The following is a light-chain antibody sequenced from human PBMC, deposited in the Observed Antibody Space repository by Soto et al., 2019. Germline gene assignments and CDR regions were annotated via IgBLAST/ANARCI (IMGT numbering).Light chain of an antibody. J-gene: IGLJ1*01. CDR1: SSNIGAGYD. CDR2: GNS. CDR3: QSYDSSLSAYV. Sequence: QSALAQPPSVSGAPGQKVTISCTGSSSNIGAGYDLHWYQQLPGTAPKHLLYGNSNRPSGVPDRFSGSKSGTSASLAITGLQAEDEAEYYCQSYDSSLSAYVFGTGTKVTVL. V-gene: IGLV1-40*01.